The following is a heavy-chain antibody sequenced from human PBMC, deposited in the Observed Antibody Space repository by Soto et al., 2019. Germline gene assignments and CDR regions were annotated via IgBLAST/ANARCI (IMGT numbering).Heavy chain of an antibody. CDR3: ARGTTTSAFSAMDV. CDR1: GFTFSNNA. D-gene: IGHD1-1*01. V-gene: IGHV3-30-3*01. CDR2: ISYDGSNK. Sequence: QVQLVESGGGVLQPGRSLRLSCAASGFTFSNNAMDWVRQAPGKGLEWVAVISYDGSNKYIAESVKGRFTISRDNSKNTLFLQMNSLRAEDTAVYYCARGTTTSAFSAMDVWGQGTTVTVSS. J-gene: IGHJ6*02.